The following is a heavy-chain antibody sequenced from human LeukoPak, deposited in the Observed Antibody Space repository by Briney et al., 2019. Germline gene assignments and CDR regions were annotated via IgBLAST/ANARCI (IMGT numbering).Heavy chain of an antibody. CDR1: GYSISRGYY. Sequence: SETLSLTCAVSGYSISRGYYWGWIRQPPGKGLEWIGSIYHSGSTYYNPSLKSRVTISVDTSKNQFSLKLSSVPAADTAVYYCARLSRDCGGDCYFVLIAFDIWGQGTMVTVSS. CDR2: IYHSGST. D-gene: IGHD2-21*01. V-gene: IGHV4-38-2*01. J-gene: IGHJ3*02. CDR3: ARLSRDCGGDCYFVLIAFDI.